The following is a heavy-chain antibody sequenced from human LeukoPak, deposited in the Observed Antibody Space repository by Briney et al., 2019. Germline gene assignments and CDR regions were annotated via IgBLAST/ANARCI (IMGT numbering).Heavy chain of an antibody. J-gene: IGHJ3*02. Sequence: GGSLSLSCAASGFTFDDYAMHWLRKAPGNRLEWVSGISWNSGSIGYAYSVKGRFTISRDNAKNSLYLQMNSLRAEDMALYYCAKGVSGYSLDDAFDIWGQGTMVTVSS. V-gene: IGHV3-9*03. CDR2: ISWNSGSI. CDR3: AKGVSGYSLDDAFDI. CDR1: GFTFDDYA. D-gene: IGHD3-22*01.